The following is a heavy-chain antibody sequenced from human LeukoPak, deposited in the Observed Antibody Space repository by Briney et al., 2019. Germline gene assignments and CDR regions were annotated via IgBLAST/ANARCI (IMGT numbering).Heavy chain of an antibody. D-gene: IGHD4-17*01. CDR1: GGTISRGNYY. CDR3: TRDSATVTYYFDY. CDR2: VHTGGTT. Sequence: PSETLSLTCSVSGGTISRGNYYWSLIRQPARKRLEWIGRVHTGGTTNYNPSLESRVTISVDTSKNQFSLKLSSATAADAAVYYWTRDSATVTYYFDYWGQGTLVTITS. J-gene: IGHJ4*02. V-gene: IGHV4-61*02.